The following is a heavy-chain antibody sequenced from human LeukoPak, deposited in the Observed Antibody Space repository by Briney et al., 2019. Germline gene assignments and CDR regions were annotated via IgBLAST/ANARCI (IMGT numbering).Heavy chain of an antibody. CDR2: INTYNGDT. V-gene: IGHV1-18*01. CDR3: ARMGREQWLVLYYFDY. CDR1: GYTFTTYG. D-gene: IGHD6-19*01. J-gene: IGHJ4*02. Sequence: GASVEVSCKASGYTFTTYGISWVRQAPGQGLEWMGWINTYNGDTNYAQKFQGRVTMTTDTSTSTAYMELRSLRSDDTALYYCARMGREQWLVLYYFDYWGQGTLVSVSS.